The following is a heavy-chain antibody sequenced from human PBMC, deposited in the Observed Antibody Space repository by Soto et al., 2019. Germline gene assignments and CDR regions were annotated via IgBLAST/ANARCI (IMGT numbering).Heavy chain of an antibody. Sequence: GGSLRLSCAASGLTFSSHAMSWVRQAPGKGLEWVSAISGSGDNTYSADYVKGRFTISRDNSKNTLFLQINSLRAEDTAVYYCAKDGGADNFDYWGQGTLVTVS. D-gene: IGHD3-16*01. J-gene: IGHJ4*02. CDR3: AKDGGADNFDY. CDR2: ISGSGDNT. V-gene: IGHV3-23*01. CDR1: GLTFSSHA.